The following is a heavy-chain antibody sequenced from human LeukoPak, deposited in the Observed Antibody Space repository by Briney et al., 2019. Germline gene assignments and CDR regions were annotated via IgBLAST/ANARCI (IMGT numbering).Heavy chain of an antibody. V-gene: IGHV3-23*01. CDR3: AKDILGWTFDS. D-gene: IGHD2-15*01. J-gene: IGHJ4*02. CDR1: GFTVSENA. Sequence: GGSLRLSCGASGFTVSENAMAWVRQAPGKGPEWVSGLGSDGRTHYRDSVKGRFTISRDNSKNTIYLQMNSLRVEDTALYYCAKDILGWTFDSWGPGTLSPSPQ. CDR2: LGSDGRT.